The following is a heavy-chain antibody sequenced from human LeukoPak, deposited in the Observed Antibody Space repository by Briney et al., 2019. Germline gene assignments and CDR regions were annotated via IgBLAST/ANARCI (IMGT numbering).Heavy chain of an antibody. V-gene: IGHV3-7*01. Sequence: GGSLRLSSAASGFTFSSYWMSWVRQAPGKGLEWVANIKQDGSEKYYVDSVKGRFTISRDNAKNSLYLQMNSLRAEDTAVYFCAAESITVFGVVITWGQGTLVTVSS. J-gene: IGHJ5*02. D-gene: IGHD3-3*01. CDR3: AAESITVFGVVIT. CDR1: GFTFSSYW. CDR2: IKQDGSEK.